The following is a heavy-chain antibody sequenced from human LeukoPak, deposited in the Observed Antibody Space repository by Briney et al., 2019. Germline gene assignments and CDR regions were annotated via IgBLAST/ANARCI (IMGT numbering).Heavy chain of an antibody. CDR2: IRSKAYGGTT. J-gene: IGHJ4*02. Sequence: GGSLRLSCTASGFTFGDYAMSWVRQAPGKGLEWVGFIRSKAYGGTTEYAASVKGRFTISRDDSKSIAYLQMNSLKPEDTAVYYCTTSHIPGSSSWHKIGYWGQGTLVTVSS. V-gene: IGHV3-49*04. D-gene: IGHD6-13*01. CDR1: GFTFGDYA. CDR3: TTSHIPGSSSWHKIGY.